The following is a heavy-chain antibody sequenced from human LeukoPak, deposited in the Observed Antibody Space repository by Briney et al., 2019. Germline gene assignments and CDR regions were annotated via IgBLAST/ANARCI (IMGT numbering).Heavy chain of an antibody. Sequence: GGSLRLSCAASGFTFRNYGMHWVSQAPGKGLEWVALISYEGSNKYYVDSAKGRFTISRDNSKNTLYLQMNSLRAEDTAVYYCARSGSGSYFLDYWGQGTLVAVSS. D-gene: IGHD3-10*01. CDR2: ISYEGSNK. V-gene: IGHV3-30*03. J-gene: IGHJ4*02. CDR3: ARSGSGSYFLDY. CDR1: GFTFRNYG.